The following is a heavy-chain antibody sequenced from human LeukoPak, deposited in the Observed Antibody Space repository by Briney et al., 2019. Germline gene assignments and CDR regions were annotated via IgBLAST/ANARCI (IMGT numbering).Heavy chain of an antibody. CDR2: ISSSSSYI. CDR1: GFTFSSYS. CDR3: ARDHDRYDSSGYPY. V-gene: IGHV3-21*01. Sequence: GGSLSLSCAASGFTFSSYSMNWVRQPPGRGLEWVASISSSSSYIYYADSVKSRFTISRDNAKNSLYLQMNSLRAEDTAVYYCARDHDRYDSSGYPYWGQGTLVTVSS. J-gene: IGHJ4*02. D-gene: IGHD3-22*01.